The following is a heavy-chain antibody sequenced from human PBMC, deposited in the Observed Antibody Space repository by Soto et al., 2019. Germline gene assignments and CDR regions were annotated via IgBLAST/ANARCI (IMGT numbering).Heavy chain of an antibody. CDR1: GFTFTSQA. J-gene: IGHJ6*04. Sequence: EVQLLESGGGLVQPGGSLKLSCTASGFTFTSQAMSWVRQAPGRGLEWVSSISVFGGPTSYADSVKGRYTISRDNSRNTLFLQKNSLRAEDTAVYYCPKGGPRHWSGYSGGVWGNGATVTVSS. V-gene: IGHV3-23*01. CDR3: PKGGPRHWSGYSGGV. D-gene: IGHD3-3*01. CDR2: ISVFGGPT.